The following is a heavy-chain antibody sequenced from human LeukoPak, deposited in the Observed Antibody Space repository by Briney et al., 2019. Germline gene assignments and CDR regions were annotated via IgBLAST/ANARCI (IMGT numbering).Heavy chain of an antibody. J-gene: IGHJ3*02. D-gene: IGHD3-10*01. CDR1: GGSFSGYY. CDR3: ARGRKLLWFGELSSRDAFDI. Sequence: SETLSLTCAVYGGSFSGYYWSWIRQPPGKGLEWIGEINHSGSTNYNPSLKSRVTISVDTSKNQFSLKLSSVTAADTAVYYCARGRKLLWFGELSSRDAFDIWGQGTMVTASS. V-gene: IGHV4-34*01. CDR2: INHSGST.